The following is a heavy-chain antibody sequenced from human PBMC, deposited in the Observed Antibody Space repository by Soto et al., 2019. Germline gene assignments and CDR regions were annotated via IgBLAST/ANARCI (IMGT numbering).Heavy chain of an antibody. D-gene: IGHD3-10*01. V-gene: IGHV4-59*01. Sequence: QVQLQESGPGLVKPSETLSLTCTVSGGSISSYYWSWIRQPPGKGLERIGYVYYSGSTNYNPSLKSRVTISVDTSKNQFSLKLSSVTAADTAVYYCARTKLLWFGELQFDWFDPWGQGTLVTVSS. CDR1: GGSISSYY. CDR2: VYYSGST. CDR3: ARTKLLWFGELQFDWFDP. J-gene: IGHJ5*02.